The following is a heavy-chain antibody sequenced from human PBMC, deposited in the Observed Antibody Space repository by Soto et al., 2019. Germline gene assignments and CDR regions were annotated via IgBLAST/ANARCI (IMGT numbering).Heavy chain of an antibody. J-gene: IGHJ4*02. Sequence: EVQLVETGGGLIQPGGSLRLSCAASGFTVSINYMTWVRQAPGKGLEWVSVIYSGGSTYYADSVKGRFTISRDNSKNTLYLQMNSLKDEATAVYYCALTGEREIPLVYWGQGTLVTVSS. V-gene: IGHV3-53*02. CDR1: GFTVSINY. D-gene: IGHD2-2*02. CDR3: ALTGEREIPLVY. CDR2: IYSGGST.